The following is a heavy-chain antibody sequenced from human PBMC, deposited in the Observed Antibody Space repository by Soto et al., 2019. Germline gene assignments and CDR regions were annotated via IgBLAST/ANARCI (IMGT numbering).Heavy chain of an antibody. CDR3: ARTIAAAVHREWFDP. Sequence: SETLSLTCTVSGGSISSYYWSWIRQPAGKGLEWIGRIYTSGSTNYNPSLKSRVTMSVDTSKNQFSLKLSSVTAADTAVYYCARTIAAAVHREWFDPWGQGTPVTVSS. V-gene: IGHV4-4*07. CDR1: GGSISSYY. D-gene: IGHD6-13*01. J-gene: IGHJ5*02. CDR2: IYTSGST.